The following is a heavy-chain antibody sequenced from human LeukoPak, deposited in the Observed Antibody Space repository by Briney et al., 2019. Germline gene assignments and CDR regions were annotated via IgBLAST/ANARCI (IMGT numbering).Heavy chain of an antibody. D-gene: IGHD2-2*01. J-gene: IGHJ4*02. V-gene: IGHV3-21*01. CDR2: ISSSSSYI. Sequence: GGSLRLSCAASGFTFSSYSMNWVRQAPGKGLEWVSSISSSSSYIYYADSVKGRFTISRDNAKNSLYLQMNSLRAEDTAVYYRARGSRYCSSNSCYSIDYWGQGTLVTVSS. CDR3: ARGSRYCSSNSCYSIDY. CDR1: GFTFSSYS.